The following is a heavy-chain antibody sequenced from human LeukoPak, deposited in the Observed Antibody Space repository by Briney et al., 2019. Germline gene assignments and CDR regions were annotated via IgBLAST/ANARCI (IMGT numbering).Heavy chain of an antibody. V-gene: IGHV3-21*01. CDR1: GFTFSSYS. Sequence: GGPLRLSCAASGFTFSSYSMNWVRQAPGKGLEWVSSISSSSYIYYADSVKGRFTISRDNAKNSLYLQMNSLRAEDTAVYYCARAYSGSYFALGYWGQGTLVTVSS. CDR3: ARAYSGSYFALGY. CDR2: ISSSSYI. J-gene: IGHJ4*02. D-gene: IGHD1-26*01.